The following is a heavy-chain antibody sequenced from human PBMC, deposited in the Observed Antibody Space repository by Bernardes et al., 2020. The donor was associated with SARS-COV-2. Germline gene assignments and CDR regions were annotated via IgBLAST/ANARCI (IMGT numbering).Heavy chain of an antibody. D-gene: IGHD3-16*01. Sequence: GGSLRLSCAVSGFTFSDHYIDWVRQAPGKGLEWVGRSRNRVNSYTTEYAASVKGRFSISRDDSKNSLYLQMNSLKTEDTALYYCARVGVGLRFGESPNGMDVWGQGTTVTVSS. V-gene: IGHV3-72*01. CDR1: GFTFSDHY. CDR3: ARVGVGLRFGESPNGMDV. CDR2: SRNRVNSYTT. J-gene: IGHJ6*02.